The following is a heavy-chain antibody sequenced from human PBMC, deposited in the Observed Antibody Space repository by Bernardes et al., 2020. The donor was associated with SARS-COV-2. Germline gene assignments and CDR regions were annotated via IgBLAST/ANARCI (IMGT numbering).Heavy chain of an antibody. CDR2: ISAIGGST. V-gene: IGHV3-23*01. CDR1: GFTFSKTA. CDR3: SKNAKYSSSSMEV. J-gene: IGHJ6*02. D-gene: IGHD6-6*01. Sequence: VGSLILSCVASGFTFSKTAMTWVRQAPGKGLEWVSAISAIGGSTYYAESVKGRFTISRDNSKNTLYLEMTSLRAEDTAVYYCSKNAKYSSSSMEVWGQGTTVTVSS.